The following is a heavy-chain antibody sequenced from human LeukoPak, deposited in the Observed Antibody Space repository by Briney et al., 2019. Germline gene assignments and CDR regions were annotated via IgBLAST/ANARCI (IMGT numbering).Heavy chain of an antibody. CDR1: GYTFTSYA. V-gene: IGHV1-3*01. J-gene: IGHJ5*02. Sequence: ASVKVSCKASGYTFTSYAMHWVRQAPGQRLEWMGWINAGNGNTKYSQKFQGRVTITRDTSASTAYMELSSLRSGDTAVYYCARAYIAVAGTNWFDPWGQGTLVTVSS. CDR3: ARAYIAVAGTNWFDP. D-gene: IGHD6-19*01. CDR2: INAGNGNT.